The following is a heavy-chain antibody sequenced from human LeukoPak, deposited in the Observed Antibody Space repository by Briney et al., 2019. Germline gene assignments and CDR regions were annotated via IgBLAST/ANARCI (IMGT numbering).Heavy chain of an antibody. CDR2: IIAGGGAT. Sequence: GGSLRLSCAASGVTFSSDAMAWVRQAPGQGLEWVSAIIAGGGATYYADSVKGRFTISRDNSKNTLYLQMNSLRAEDTAVYYCAKDFVSYDQYYFDYWGQGTLVTVSS. V-gene: IGHV3-23*01. D-gene: IGHD3-16*01. CDR3: AKDFVSYDQYYFDY. J-gene: IGHJ4*02. CDR1: GVTFSSDA.